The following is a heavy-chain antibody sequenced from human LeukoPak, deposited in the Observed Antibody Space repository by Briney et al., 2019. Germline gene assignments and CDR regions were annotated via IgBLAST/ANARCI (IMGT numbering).Heavy chain of an antibody. J-gene: IGHJ3*01. Sequence: SGGSLRLSCAASGFTFNNYWMSWVRQAPGKGLEWVASIDQDGSQKNYVDSVRGRFTISRDNAKNSLYVQMNSLRAEDTAVYYCLVTTRSYAFDFWGQGTMVTVSS. CDR1: GFTFNNYW. CDR2: IDQDGSQK. V-gene: IGHV3-7*01. CDR3: LVTTRSYAFDF. D-gene: IGHD5-12*01.